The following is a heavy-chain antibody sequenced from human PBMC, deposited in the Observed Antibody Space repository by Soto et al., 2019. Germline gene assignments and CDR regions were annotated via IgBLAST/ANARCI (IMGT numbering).Heavy chain of an antibody. CDR3: ARSVFP. J-gene: IGHJ5*02. V-gene: IGHV4-31*03. CDR2: IYYSGNT. CDR1: GGSISSGGYY. Sequence: QVQLQESGPGLVKPSQTLSLTCTVSGGSISSGGYYWSWIRQHPGKGLEWIGYIYYSGNTYYNPTPXSXVTISVDTSKNQFSLKLTSVTAVDTAVYYCARSVFPWGQGTLVTVSS.